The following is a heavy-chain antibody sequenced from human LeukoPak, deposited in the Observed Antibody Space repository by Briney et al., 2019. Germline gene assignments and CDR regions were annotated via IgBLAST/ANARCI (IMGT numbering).Heavy chain of an antibody. J-gene: IGHJ3*01. D-gene: IGHD2-2*01. CDR2: IAYQGSNT. V-gene: IGHV3-30*18. Sequence: GRSLRLSCEASGFILSSYGMHWVRQAPGKGLEWVAFIAYQGSNTYYEDSVKGRLTISRDISKNTLYLQMNSLRTEGTAIYYCAKDLVFLGNCRSPSCYDAFDVWGQGTMVTVSS. CDR3: AKDLVFLGNCRSPSCYDAFDV. CDR1: GFILSSYG.